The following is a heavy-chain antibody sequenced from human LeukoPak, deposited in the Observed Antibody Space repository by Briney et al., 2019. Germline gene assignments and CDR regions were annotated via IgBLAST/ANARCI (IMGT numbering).Heavy chain of an antibody. Sequence: SETLSLTCTVSGGPIRDFYWSWIRPPPGKGLEWIGYTYYSGSTSYNPSLESRVAISVDMSKSQFSLELSSVTAADTAIYYCTRHKRWLQFPDAFDVWGQGTMVSVSS. D-gene: IGHD5-24*01. V-gene: IGHV4-59*08. CDR1: GGPIRDFY. J-gene: IGHJ3*01. CDR3: TRHKRWLQFPDAFDV. CDR2: TYYSGST.